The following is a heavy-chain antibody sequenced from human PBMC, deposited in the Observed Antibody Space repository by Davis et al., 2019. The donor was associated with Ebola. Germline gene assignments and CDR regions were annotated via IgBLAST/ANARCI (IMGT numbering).Heavy chain of an antibody. V-gene: IGHV1-8*01. CDR1: GYTFTSYD. CDR2: MNPNSGNT. Sequence: ASVKVSCKASGYTFTSYDINWVRQATGQGLEWMGWMNPNSGNTGYAQKFQGRVTMTRNTSISTAYMELSSLRSEDTAVYYCAMRYYYENDAFDIWGQGTMVTVSS. D-gene: IGHD3-22*01. CDR3: AMRYYYENDAFDI. J-gene: IGHJ3*02.